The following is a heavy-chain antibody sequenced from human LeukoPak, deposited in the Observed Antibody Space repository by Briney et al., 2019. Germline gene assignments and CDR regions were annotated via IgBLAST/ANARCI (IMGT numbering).Heavy chain of an antibody. J-gene: IGHJ6*01. D-gene: IGHD6-13*01. CDR1: GYTFTGYD. V-gene: IGHV1-8*01. CDR2: MNPNSGDT. CDR3: ARVDSSSWYWGRLGTGYYYGMDV. Sequence: GASVKVSCKASGYTFTGYDINWVRQAPGQGLEWMGWMNPNSGDTSYAQKLQGRVTMTRDTSISTAYMELSSLRSEDTAVYYCARVDSSSWYWGRLGTGYYYGMDVWGQGTTVTVSS.